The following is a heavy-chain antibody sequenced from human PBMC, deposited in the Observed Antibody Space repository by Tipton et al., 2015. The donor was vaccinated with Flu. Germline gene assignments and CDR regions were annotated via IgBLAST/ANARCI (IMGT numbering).Heavy chain of an antibody. CDR3: ARAGTTWGRMDV. CDR1: GGSISGYY. V-gene: IGHV4-59*01. Sequence: GLVKPSETLSLTCTVSGGSISGYYWTWIRQPPGKGLEWIGYIYYSGSTNYNPSLKSRVTISVDTSKNQFSLKLSSVTAADTAVYYCARAGTTWGRMDVWGQGTTVTVSS. J-gene: IGHJ6*02. CDR2: IYYSGST. D-gene: IGHD3-16*01.